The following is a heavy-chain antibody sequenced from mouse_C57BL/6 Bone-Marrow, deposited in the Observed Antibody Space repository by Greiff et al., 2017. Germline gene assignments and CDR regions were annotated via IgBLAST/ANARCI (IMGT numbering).Heavy chain of an antibody. CDR2: IYPGDGDT. J-gene: IGHJ1*03. Sequence: QVQLQQSGPELVKPGASVKISCKASGYAFSSSWMNWVKQRPGKGLEWIGRIYPGDGDTNYNGKFKGKATLTADKSSSTAYMQLSSLTSEDSAVYFCARYYYGSSYGGLFYGYFDVWGTGTTVTVSS. D-gene: IGHD1-1*01. CDR3: ARYYYGSSYGGLFYGYFDV. CDR1: GYAFSSSW. V-gene: IGHV1-82*01.